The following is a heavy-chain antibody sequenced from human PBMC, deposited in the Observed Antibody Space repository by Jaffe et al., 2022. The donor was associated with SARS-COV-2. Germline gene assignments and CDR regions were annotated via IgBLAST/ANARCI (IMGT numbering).Heavy chain of an antibody. J-gene: IGHJ5*02. CDR2: IFSNDEK. D-gene: IGHD3-22*01. Sequence: QVTLKESGPVLVKPTETLTLTCTVSGFSLSNARMGVSWIRQPPGKALEWLAHIFSNDEKSYSTSLKSRLTISKDTSKSQVVLTMTNMDPVDTATYYCARTLRASTYYYDSSGLKNWFDPWGQGTLVTVSS. CDR3: ARTLRASTYYYDSSGLKNWFDP. CDR1: GFSLSNARMG. V-gene: IGHV2-26*01.